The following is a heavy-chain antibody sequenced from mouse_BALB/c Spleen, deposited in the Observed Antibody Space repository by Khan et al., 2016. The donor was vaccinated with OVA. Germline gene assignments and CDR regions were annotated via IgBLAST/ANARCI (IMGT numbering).Heavy chain of an antibody. CDR2: ISSGGNT. CDR1: GFTFSNYA. V-gene: IGHV5-6-5*01. Sequence: EVELVESGGGLVQPGGSLKLSCEGSGFTFSNYAMSWVRQTPEKRLEWVASISSGGNTYYSDSVKGRFTISRDNARNILYLQMSSLRFEDTAMYYCARDYWFTYWGQGTLVTVSA. CDR3: ARDYWFTY. J-gene: IGHJ3*01.